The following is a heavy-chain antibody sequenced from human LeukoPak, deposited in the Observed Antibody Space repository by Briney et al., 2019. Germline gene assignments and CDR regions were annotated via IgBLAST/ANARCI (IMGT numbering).Heavy chain of an antibody. V-gene: IGHV1-69*05. D-gene: IGHD5-12*01. CDR1: GGTFSSYA. CDR2: IIPIFGTA. Sequence: ASVKVSCKASGGTFSSYAISWLRQAPGQGLEWMGRIIPIFGTANYAQKFQGRVTITTDESTSTAYMELSSLRSEDTAVYYCARELNSGYEGPWDYWGQGTLVTVSS. CDR3: ARELNSGYEGPWDY. J-gene: IGHJ4*02.